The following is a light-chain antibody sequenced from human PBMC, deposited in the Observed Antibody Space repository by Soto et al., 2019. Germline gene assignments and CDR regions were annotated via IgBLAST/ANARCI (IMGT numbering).Light chain of an antibody. Sequence: DIQMTQSPSTLSPSIGDRVTITCLASRSVSDWVAWYQQKPGKAPKLLIFDASTLKSGVPSRFSGSGSGTEFTLTISSLQPDDVATYYCLQYDNHSWTFGPGTKVDI. V-gene: IGKV1-5*01. CDR1: RSVSDW. CDR3: LQYDNHSWT. J-gene: IGKJ1*01. CDR2: DAS.